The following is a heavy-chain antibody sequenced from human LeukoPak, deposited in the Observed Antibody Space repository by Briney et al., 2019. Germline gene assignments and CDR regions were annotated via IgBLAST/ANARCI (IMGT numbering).Heavy chain of an antibody. CDR3: ARKNDFEI. CDR2: IHHSGSA. J-gene: IGHJ3*02. V-gene: IGHV4-4*02. CDR1: GGSISSSHW. D-gene: IGHD2/OR15-2a*01. Sequence: PSETLSLTCTVSGGSISSSHWWGWVRQPPGKGLEWVGEIHHSGSANSNPSLKSRVTISVDKSKNQFSLRLNSVTAADTAVYYCARKNDFEIWGQGTLVTVSS.